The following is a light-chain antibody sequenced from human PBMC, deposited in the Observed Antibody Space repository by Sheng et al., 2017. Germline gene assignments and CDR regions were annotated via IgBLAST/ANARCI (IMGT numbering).Light chain of an antibody. J-gene: IGKJ1*01. Sequence: EIVLTQSPATLSLSPGERATLSCRASQSVSSNLAWYQQKPGQAPRLLIYGASSRAGGIPDRFSGSGSGTDFTLTISRLEPEDFAVYYCQQYHMSPRTFGQGTTVEI. CDR1: QSVSSN. CDR3: QQYHMSPRT. V-gene: IGKV3-20*01. CDR2: GAS.